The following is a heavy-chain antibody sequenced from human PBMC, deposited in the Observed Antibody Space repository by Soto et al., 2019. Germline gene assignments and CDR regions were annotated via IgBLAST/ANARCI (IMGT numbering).Heavy chain of an antibody. CDR1: GYSVTSYW. CDR2: IYPGDSDT. Sequence: PGESLKISCKGSGYSVTSYWIGWVRQMPGKGLEWMGIIYPGDSDTRYSPSFQGQVTISADKSISTAYLQWSSLKASDTAMYYCARGYCSGGSCYSVDYWGQGTLVTVSS. CDR3: ARGYCSGGSCYSVDY. V-gene: IGHV5-51*01. J-gene: IGHJ4*02. D-gene: IGHD2-15*01.